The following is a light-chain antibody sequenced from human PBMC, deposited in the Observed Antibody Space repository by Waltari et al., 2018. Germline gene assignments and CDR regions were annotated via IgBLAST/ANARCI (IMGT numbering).Light chain of an antibody. CDR2: DAS. CDR3: QMYVRLPVT. Sequence: EIVLTQSPGTLPLSPGERATLSCRASQSVGRALAWYQQNPGQAPRLLIYDASSRATGISDKFSGSGSGTDFSLTISRVEPEDFAVYFCQMYVRLPVTFGQGTKVEVK. V-gene: IGKV3-20*01. CDR1: QSVGRA. J-gene: IGKJ1*01.